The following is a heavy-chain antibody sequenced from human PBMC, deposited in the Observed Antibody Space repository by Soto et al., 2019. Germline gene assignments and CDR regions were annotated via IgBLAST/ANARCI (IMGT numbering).Heavy chain of an antibody. CDR2: ISANNGNA. CDR1: GYTFTSYG. D-gene: IGHD2-8*01. CDR3: ARKYCTNGVCPYYYYYGMDV. J-gene: IGHJ6*02. Sequence: GASVKVSCKASGYTFTSYGISWVRQAPGQGLEWMGWISANNGNANYAQKLQGRVTITADKSTSTAYMELSSLRSEDTAMYYCARKYCTNGVCPYYYYYGMDVWGQGTTVTV. V-gene: IGHV1-18*01.